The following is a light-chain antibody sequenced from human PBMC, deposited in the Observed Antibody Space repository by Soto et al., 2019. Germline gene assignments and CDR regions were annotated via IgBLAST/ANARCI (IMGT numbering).Light chain of an antibody. CDR1: QSVSDN. CDR2: GAS. Sequence: EIVMTQSPATLSVSPGERVTLSCRASQSVSDNLAWYQQKPGQAPRLLIYGASTRATATPARFSGSGSGTEFTLTISSLQSEDSAVYFCQQSNKCPYTFGQGTKLDIK. J-gene: IGKJ2*01. V-gene: IGKV3-15*01. CDR3: QQSNKCPYT.